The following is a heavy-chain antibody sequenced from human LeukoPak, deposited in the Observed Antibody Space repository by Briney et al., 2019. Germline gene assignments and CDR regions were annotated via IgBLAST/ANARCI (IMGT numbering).Heavy chain of an antibody. D-gene: IGHD6-19*01. V-gene: IGHV3-20*04. Sequence: GGSLRLSCAATGFTFDDYGMAWVRQAPGKGLEWVSGINWNGGRTNYADSVKGRFTISRDNATKSLYLQMNSLRAEDTALYYCARGYSNGWYLSSWGQGTLVTVSS. CDR3: ARGYSNGWYLSS. CDR2: INWNGGRT. CDR1: GFTFDDYG. J-gene: IGHJ5*02.